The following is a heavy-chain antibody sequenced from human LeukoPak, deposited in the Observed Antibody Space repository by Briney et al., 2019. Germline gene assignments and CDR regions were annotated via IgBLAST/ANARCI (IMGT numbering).Heavy chain of an antibody. CDR1: GGSFSRYY. V-gene: IGHV4-34*01. J-gene: IGHJ4*03. D-gene: IGHD5-24*01. Sequence: SETLSLTCAVYGGSFSRYYWSWIRQSPGKGLEWFAEIDHRGDTNYNPSVKSRVTISVDTSKNQFSLEVRSLSAADTALYYCARGATISETGYFDFWGQGTLVTVSS. CDR3: ARGATISETGYFDF. CDR2: IDHRGDT.